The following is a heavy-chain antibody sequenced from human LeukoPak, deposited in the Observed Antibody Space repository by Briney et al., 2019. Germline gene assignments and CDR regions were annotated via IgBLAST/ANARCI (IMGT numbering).Heavy chain of an antibody. CDR2: TYYRSKWYN. J-gene: IGHJ4*02. CDR3: AREWEGNDCSGGSCYSHFDY. Sequence: SQTLSLTCAISGDSVSSNSAAWNWIRQSPSRGLEWLGRTYYRSKWYNDYAVSVKSRITINPDTSKNQFSLQLNSVTPEDTAVYYCAREWEGNDCSGGSCYSHFDYWGQGTLVTVSS. D-gene: IGHD2-15*01. V-gene: IGHV6-1*01. CDR1: GDSVSSNSAA.